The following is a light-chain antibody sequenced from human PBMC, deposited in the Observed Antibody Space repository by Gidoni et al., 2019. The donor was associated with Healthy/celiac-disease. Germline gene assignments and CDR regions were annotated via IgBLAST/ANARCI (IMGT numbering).Light chain of an antibody. V-gene: IGLV3-1*01. J-gene: IGLJ2*01. CDR2: QAS. Sequence: SYELTQPPSVSVSPGQTASINCSGDKLGDKYACWYQQKPGQSPVLVIYQASKRPSGIPARFSGSNSGNTATLTISGTQAMDEADYYCQAWDSSTVVFGGGTKLTVL. CDR1: KLGDKY. CDR3: QAWDSSTVV.